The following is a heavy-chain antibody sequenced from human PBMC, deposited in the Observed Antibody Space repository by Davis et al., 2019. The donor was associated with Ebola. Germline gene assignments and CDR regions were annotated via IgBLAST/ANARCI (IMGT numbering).Heavy chain of an antibody. CDR1: GFTFSSNS. Sequence: GESLKISCAASGFTFSSNSMNWVRQAPGKGLEWVSFISSSSNYIYYADSVKGRFTVSRDNAKNSLYLQMNSLRAEDTAVYYCAKGRTIPLALDFWGQGTLVTVSS. CDR2: ISSSSNYI. J-gene: IGHJ4*02. V-gene: IGHV3-21*01. D-gene: IGHD2-2*02. CDR3: AKGRTIPLALDF.